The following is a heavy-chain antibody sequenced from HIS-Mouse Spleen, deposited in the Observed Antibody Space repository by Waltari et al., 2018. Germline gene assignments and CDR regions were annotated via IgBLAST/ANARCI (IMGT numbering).Heavy chain of an antibody. CDR2: IYYSGST. CDR1: GGSISSYY. D-gene: IGHD3-22*01. V-gene: IGHV4-59*01. J-gene: IGHJ1*01. Sequence: QVQLQESGPGLVKPSETLSLTCTVSGGSISSYYWSWIRQPPGKGLEWIGYIYYSGSTNYNPSLKSRGTISVDTSKNQFSLKLSSVTAADTAVYYCASSYYYDSSGYNRAEYFQHWGQGTLVTVSS. CDR3: ASSYYYDSSGYNRAEYFQH.